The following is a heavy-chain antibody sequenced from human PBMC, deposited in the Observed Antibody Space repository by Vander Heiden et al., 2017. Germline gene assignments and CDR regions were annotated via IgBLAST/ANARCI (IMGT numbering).Heavy chain of an antibody. CDR1: GGNFSSYA. V-gene: IGHV1-69*06. CDR2: IIPIFGTA. Sequence: QVQLVQSGAEVKKPGSSVKVYCKASGGNFSSYAISWVRQAPGQGLEWMGGIIPIFGTANYAQKFQGRVTITADKSTSTAYMELSSLRSEDTAVYYCARGLKGGVIVPQGYWGQGTLVTVSS. D-gene: IGHD3-16*02. CDR3: ARGLKGGVIVPQGY. J-gene: IGHJ4*02.